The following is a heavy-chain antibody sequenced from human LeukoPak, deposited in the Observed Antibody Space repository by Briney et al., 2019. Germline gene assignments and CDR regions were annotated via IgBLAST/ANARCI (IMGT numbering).Heavy chain of an antibody. Sequence: ASVKVSCKAFGYTFTGYYMHWVRQAPGQGLEWMGWINPNSGGTNYAQKFQGRVTMTRDTSISTAYMELSRLRSDDTAVYYCARVESGSYQTLFDYWGQGTLVTVSS. CDR1: GYTFTGYY. V-gene: IGHV1-2*02. D-gene: IGHD1-26*01. J-gene: IGHJ4*02. CDR3: ARVESGSYQTLFDY. CDR2: INPNSGGT.